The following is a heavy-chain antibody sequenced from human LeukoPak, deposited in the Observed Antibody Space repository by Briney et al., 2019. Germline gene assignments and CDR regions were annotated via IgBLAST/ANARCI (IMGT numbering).Heavy chain of an antibody. J-gene: IGHJ4*02. Sequence: GASLRLSCAASGFTFISYGMHSVRQAPGSGLGWVGVISDDGRSKDYADSVKGRFTISRDNCKDTLYLQMNSLRDEDTAVYYCAKRPSDYGDYVSYFDYWGQGTRVTGSS. CDR3: AKRPSDYGDYVSYFDY. D-gene: IGHD4-17*01. CDR1: GFTFISYG. V-gene: IGHV3-30*18. CDR2: ISDDGRSK.